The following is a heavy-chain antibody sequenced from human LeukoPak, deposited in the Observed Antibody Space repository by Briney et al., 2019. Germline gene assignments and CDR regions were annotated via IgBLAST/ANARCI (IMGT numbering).Heavy chain of an antibody. J-gene: IGHJ4*02. CDR3: VRHTTSGWYQVVY. CDR2: ITYSGST. Sequence: SETLSLTCTVSGGSISNYFWSWIRQPPGKGLEWIGFITYSGSTDHNPSLKSRVTISVDASKNQSSLKLTSVTAADTAVYYCVRHTTSGWYQVVYWGQGTLVTVSS. CDR1: GGSISNYF. V-gene: IGHV4-59*01. D-gene: IGHD6-19*01.